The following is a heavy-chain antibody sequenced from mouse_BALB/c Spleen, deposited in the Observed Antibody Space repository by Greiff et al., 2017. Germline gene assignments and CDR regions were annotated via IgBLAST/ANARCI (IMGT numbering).Heavy chain of an antibody. CDR2: ISNGGGST. D-gene: IGHD1-1*01. J-gene: IGHJ2*01. V-gene: IGHV5-12-2*01. CDR3: ARGYYGSSSGYFDY. Sequence: EVNVVESGGGLVQPGGSLKLSCAASGFTFSSYTMSWVRQTPEKRLEWVAYISNGGGSTYYPDTVKGRFTISRDNAKNTLYLQMSSLKSEDTAMYYCARGYYGSSSGYFDYWGQGTTLTVSS. CDR1: GFTFSSYT.